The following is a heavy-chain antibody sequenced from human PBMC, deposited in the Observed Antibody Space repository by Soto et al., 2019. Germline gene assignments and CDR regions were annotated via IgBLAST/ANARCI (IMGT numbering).Heavy chain of an antibody. J-gene: IGHJ4*02. CDR2: INHSGST. V-gene: IGHV4-34*01. CDR3: ARAKSRVPAATHPFSRYYDSSGYYHGFDY. Sequence: QVQLQQWGAGLLKPSETLSLTCAVYGGSFSGYYWSCIRQPPGKGLEWIGEINHSGSTNYTPSLNSRVTISADTSKTQFSLKLSSVTAADTAVYYCARAKSRVPAATHPFSRYYDSSGYYHGFDYWGQGTLVTVSS. CDR1: GGSFSGYY. D-gene: IGHD3-22*01.